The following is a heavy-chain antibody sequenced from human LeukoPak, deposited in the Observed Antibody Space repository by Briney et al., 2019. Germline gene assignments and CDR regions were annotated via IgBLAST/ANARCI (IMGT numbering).Heavy chain of an antibody. D-gene: IGHD6-25*01. J-gene: IGHJ4*02. Sequence: GGSLRLSCAASGFTFSSYAMSWVRQAPGKGLEWVSAISGSGGSTYYADSVKGRFTISRDNSKNTLYLQMNSLRAEDTAVYYCAKVRRSTSCDNAPEAAWYWGQGALVTVSS. CDR2: ISGSGGST. CDR3: AKVRRSTSCDNAPEAAWY. V-gene: IGHV3-23*01. CDR1: GFTFSSYA.